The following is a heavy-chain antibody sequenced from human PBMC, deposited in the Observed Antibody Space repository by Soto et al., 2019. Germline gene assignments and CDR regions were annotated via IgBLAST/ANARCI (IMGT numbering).Heavy chain of an antibody. D-gene: IGHD3-10*01. Sequence: HPGGSLRLSCAASGLTFSSFAMNWVRQAPGKGLDWVSTISVSGAYTYYADSVKGRFTISRDNSKNTVYLQMNSLRADDTAMYYCATDPTTMVRGVTPVHLDYWGQGTLVTVSS. J-gene: IGHJ4*02. CDR2: ISVSGAYT. V-gene: IGHV3-23*01. CDR1: GLTFSSFA. CDR3: ATDPTTMVRGVTPVHLDY.